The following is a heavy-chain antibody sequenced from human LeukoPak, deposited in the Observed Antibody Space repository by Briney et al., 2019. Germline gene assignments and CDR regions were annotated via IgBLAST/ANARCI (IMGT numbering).Heavy chain of an antibody. J-gene: IGHJ4*02. Sequence: PGESLRLSCAASGFTFSSYWMSWARQAPGQGLEWVAIINGDGSEKLYVDSAHGRFTISRDNAENSLYLQTNSLRTEATAAEYYARGTSGSYDYWGQGTLVIVSS. D-gene: IGHD3-10*01. CDR1: GFTFSSYW. V-gene: IGHV3-7*01. CDR2: INGDGSEK. CDR3: ARGTSGSYDY.